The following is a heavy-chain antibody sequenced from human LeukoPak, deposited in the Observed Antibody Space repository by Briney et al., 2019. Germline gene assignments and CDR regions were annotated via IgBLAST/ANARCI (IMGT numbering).Heavy chain of an antibody. D-gene: IGHD3-22*01. CDR2: IIPIFGTA. V-gene: IGHV1-69*05. CDR3: ARGDNYYDSSAHGYDY. Sequence: GASVKVSCKASGGTFSSYAISWVRQAPGQGLEWMGGIIPIFGTANYAQKFQGRVTITTDESTSTAYMELSSLRSEDTAVYYCARGDNYYDSSAHGYDYWGQGTLVTVSS. J-gene: IGHJ4*02. CDR1: GGTFSSYA.